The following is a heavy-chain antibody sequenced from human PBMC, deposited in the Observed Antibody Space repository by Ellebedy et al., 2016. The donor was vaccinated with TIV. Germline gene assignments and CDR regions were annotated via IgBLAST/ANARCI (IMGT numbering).Heavy chain of an antibody. J-gene: IGHJ5*02. CDR1: GYTFSDYY. V-gene: IGHV1-2*04. CDR3: ARGMLRGLFTNGFDP. Sequence: AASVKVSCKASGYTFSDYYMHWVRQAPGQGLEWMGWNNPNSGGTNYAQKFQGWVTMTRDTSISTAYMELSRLRSGDTALYYCARGMLRGLFTNGFDPWGQGTLVTVSS. D-gene: IGHD3-10*01. CDR2: NNPNSGGT.